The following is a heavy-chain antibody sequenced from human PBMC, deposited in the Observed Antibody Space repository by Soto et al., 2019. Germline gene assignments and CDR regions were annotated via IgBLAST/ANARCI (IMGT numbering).Heavy chain of an antibody. CDR1: GFTFTSSA. J-gene: IGHJ2*01. CDR3: AADWGSGWYGDWYFDL. CDR2: IVVGSGNT. D-gene: IGHD6-19*01. V-gene: IGHV1-58*02. Sequence: QMQLVQSGPEVKKPGTSVKVSCKASGFTFTSSAMQWVRQARGQRLECIGWIVVGSGNTNYAQKFQERVTMTRDMSTSIDYMELSSLGSEDTAVYYCAADWGSGWYGDWYFDLWGRGTLVTVSS.